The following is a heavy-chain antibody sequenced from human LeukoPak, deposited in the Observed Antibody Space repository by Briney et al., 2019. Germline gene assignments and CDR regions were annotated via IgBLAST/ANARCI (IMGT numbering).Heavy chain of an antibody. J-gene: IGHJ4*02. CDR1: GGTFSSYA. CDR2: TIPILGIA. V-gene: IGHV1-69*04. Sequence: SVKVSCKASGGTFSSYAISWVRQAPGQGLEWMGRTIPILGIANYAQKFQGRVTITADKSTSTAYMELSSLRSEDTAVYYCARERSGYYIDYWGQGTLVTVSS. CDR3: ARERSGYYIDY. D-gene: IGHD3-3*01.